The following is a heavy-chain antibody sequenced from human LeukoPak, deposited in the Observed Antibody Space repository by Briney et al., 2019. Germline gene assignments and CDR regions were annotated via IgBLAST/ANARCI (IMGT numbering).Heavy chain of an antibody. V-gene: IGHV4-39*01. D-gene: IGHD6-13*01. CDR3: ARRGIAAAGSFDY. CDR2: IYYSGST. CDR1: GFNFSIYSMN. J-gene: IGHJ4*02. Sequence: GSLRLSCAASGFNFSIYSMNWVRQPPGKGLEWIGSIYYSGSTYYNPSLKSRVTISVDTSKNQFSLKLSSVTAADTAVYYCARRGIAAAGSFDYWGQGTLVTVSS.